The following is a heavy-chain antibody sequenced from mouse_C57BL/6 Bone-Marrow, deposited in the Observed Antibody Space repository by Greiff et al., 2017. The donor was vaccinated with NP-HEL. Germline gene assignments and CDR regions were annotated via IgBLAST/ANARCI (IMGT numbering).Heavy chain of an antibody. CDR1: GFNIKDDY. Sequence: VQLKESGAELVRPGASVKLSCTASGFNIKDDYMHWVKQRPEQGLEWIGWIDPENGDTEYASKFQGKATITADTSSNTAYLQLSSLTSEDTAVYYCTTYYYSDAMDYWGQGTSVTVSP. J-gene: IGHJ4*01. D-gene: IGHD1-1*02. V-gene: IGHV14-4*01. CDR2: IDPENGDT. CDR3: TTYYYSDAMDY.